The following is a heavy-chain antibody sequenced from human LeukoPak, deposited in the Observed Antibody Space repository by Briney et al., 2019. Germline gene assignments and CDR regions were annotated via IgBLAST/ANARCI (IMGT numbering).Heavy chain of an antibody. CDR2: ISGSGGST. CDR1: GFTFSSYA. J-gene: IGHJ4*02. V-gene: IGHV3-23*01. D-gene: IGHD2-21*02. CDR3: AKAGRYCGGDCYFDY. Sequence: GGSLRLSCAASGFTFSSYAMSWVRQAPGKGLEWVSGISGSGGSTYYADSVKGRFTISRDNSKNTLYLQMNSLRAEDTAVYYCAKAGRYCGGDCYFDYWGQGTLVTVSS.